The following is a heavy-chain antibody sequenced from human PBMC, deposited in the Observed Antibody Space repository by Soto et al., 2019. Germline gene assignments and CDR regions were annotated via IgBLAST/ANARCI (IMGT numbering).Heavy chain of an antibody. V-gene: IGHV4-31*03. J-gene: IGHJ5*02. Sequence: QVQLQESGPGLVKPSQTLSLTCTVSGGSISSGGYYWSWIRQHPGKGLEWIGYIYYSGSTYYNPSLNGRLTISVDTSKNQFSLKLSSVTAADTAVYYCARGGSSYYDILTGYLGGWFDPWGQGTLVTVSS. D-gene: IGHD3-9*01. CDR1: GGSISSGGYY. CDR2: IYYSGST. CDR3: ARGGSSYYDILTGYLGGWFDP.